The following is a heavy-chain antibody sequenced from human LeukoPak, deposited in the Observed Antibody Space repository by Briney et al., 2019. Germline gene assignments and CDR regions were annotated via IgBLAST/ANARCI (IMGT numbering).Heavy chain of an antibody. V-gene: IGHV4-59*08. CDR2: IYYSGST. CDR3: ARLNEGYYDSSGYYWDLNWFDP. CDR1: GGSISSYY. Sequence: SETLSLTCTVSGGSISSYYWSWIRQPPGKGLEWIGYIYYSGSTNYNPSLKSRVTISVDTSKNQFSLKLSSVTAADTAVYYCARLNEGYYDSSGYYWDLNWFDPWGQGTLVTVSS. J-gene: IGHJ5*02. D-gene: IGHD3-22*01.